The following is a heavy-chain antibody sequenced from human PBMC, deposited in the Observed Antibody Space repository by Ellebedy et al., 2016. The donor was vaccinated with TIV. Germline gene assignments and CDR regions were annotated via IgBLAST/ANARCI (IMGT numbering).Heavy chain of an antibody. CDR2: ISYDGDNK. CDR1: GFTFSAYA. V-gene: IGHV3-30-3*01. Sequence: GESLKISXAASGFTFSAYAIHWVRQAPGKGLEWVAVISYDGDNKYYADSVQGRFTISRDKSKKIVYLQMDSLRVEDTAVYYCAFNGGYDSKDIYYYYMDVWGNGTTVTVSS. J-gene: IGHJ6*03. D-gene: IGHD5-12*01. CDR3: AFNGGYDSKDIYYYYMDV.